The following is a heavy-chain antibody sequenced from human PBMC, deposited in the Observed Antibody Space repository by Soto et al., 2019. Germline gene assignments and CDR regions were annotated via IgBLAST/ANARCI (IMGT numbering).Heavy chain of an antibody. V-gene: IGHV3-11*06. J-gene: IGHJ4*02. D-gene: IGHD5-12*01. CDR2: ISSSSSYT. Sequence: GGSLRLSCAASGFTFSDYYMSWIRQAPGKGLEWVSYISSSSSYTNYADSVKGRFTISRDNAKNSLYLQMNSLRAEDTAVYYCARDSPRHSGYDIKTLPFDYWGQGTLVTVSS. CDR1: GFTFSDYY. CDR3: ARDSPRHSGYDIKTLPFDY.